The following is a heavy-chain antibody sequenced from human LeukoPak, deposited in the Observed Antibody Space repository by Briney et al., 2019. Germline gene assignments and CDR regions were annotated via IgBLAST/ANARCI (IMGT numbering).Heavy chain of an antibody. Sequence: SVKVSCKASGGTFSSYAISWVRQAPGQGLEWMGGIIPIFGTANYAQKFQGRVTITADESTSTAYMELSSLRSEDTAVYYCARAGPITIFGVVINNWFDPWGQGTLFTVSS. D-gene: IGHD3-3*01. V-gene: IGHV1-69*01. J-gene: IGHJ5*02. CDR2: IIPIFGTA. CDR1: GGTFSSYA. CDR3: ARAGPITIFGVVINNWFDP.